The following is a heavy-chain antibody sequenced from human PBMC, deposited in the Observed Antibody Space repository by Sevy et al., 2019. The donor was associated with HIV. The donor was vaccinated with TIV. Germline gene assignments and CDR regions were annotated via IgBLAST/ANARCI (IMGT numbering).Heavy chain of an antibody. V-gene: IGHV4-59*01. J-gene: IGHJ5*02. CDR2: IYYRGNT. CDR1: TGYINNYY. D-gene: IGHD5-12*01. CDR3: ARAEYGHSRGSDSWLDA. Sequence: SETLSLTCTVSTGYINNYYWTWVRQSPGKGLEWIGYIYYRGNTKYNPSLESRVSMSIDTNKEQFSLTLTSVTGADSAIYYCARAEYGHSRGSDSWLDAWGQGILVTVS.